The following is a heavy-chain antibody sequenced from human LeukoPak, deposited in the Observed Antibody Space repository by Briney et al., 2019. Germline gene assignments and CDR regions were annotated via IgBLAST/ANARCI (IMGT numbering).Heavy chain of an antibody. CDR2: ISYDGSNK. V-gene: IGHV3-30*18. D-gene: IGHD4-17*01. CDR1: GFTFSSYG. J-gene: IGHJ4*02. CDR3: AKERRTVTTYSDY. Sequence: PGRSLRLSCAASGFTFSSYGMHWVRQAPGKGLEWVAVISYDGSNKYYADSVKGRFTISRDNSNNTLYLQMNSLRAEDTAAYYCAKERRTVTTYSDYWGQGTLVTVSS.